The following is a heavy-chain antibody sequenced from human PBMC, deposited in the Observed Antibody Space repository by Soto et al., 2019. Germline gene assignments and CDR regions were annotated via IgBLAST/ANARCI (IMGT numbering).Heavy chain of an antibody. CDR1: GGSISSGGYY. V-gene: IGHV4-31*03. Sequence: QVQLQESGPGLVKPSQTLSLTCTVSGGSISSGGYYWSWIRQHPGKGLEWIGYIYYSGSTYYNPSLKSRVTISVDTSKNQFSLKLSSVTAADTAVYYCARWSVPAAMSHGRGENWFDPWGQGTLVTVSS. J-gene: IGHJ5*02. CDR2: IYYSGST. D-gene: IGHD2-2*01. CDR3: ARWSVPAAMSHGRGENWFDP.